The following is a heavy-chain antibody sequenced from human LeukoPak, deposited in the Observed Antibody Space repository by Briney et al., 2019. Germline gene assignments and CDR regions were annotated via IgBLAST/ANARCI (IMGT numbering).Heavy chain of an antibody. J-gene: IGHJ4*02. D-gene: IGHD1-26*01. CDR1: GFTFSSYA. CDR2: ISYDGSNK. CDR3: ARDFRIVGATTFDY. V-gene: IGHV3-30-3*01. Sequence: PGGSLRLSCAASGFTFSSYAMHWVRQAPGKGLEWVAVISYDGSNKYYADSVKGRFTISRDNSKNTLYLQMNSLRAEDTAVYYCARDFRIVGATTFDYWGQGTLATVSS.